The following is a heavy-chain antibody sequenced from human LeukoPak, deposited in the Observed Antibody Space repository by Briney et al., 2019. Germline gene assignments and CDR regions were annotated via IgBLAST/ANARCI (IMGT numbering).Heavy chain of an antibody. Sequence: GGSLRLSCAASGFTFSSYSMNWVRQAPGKGLEWVSSISSSSSYIYYADSVKGRFTISRDNAKNSLYLQMNSLRAEDTAVYYCARDSIAIRYYYYMDVWGKGTTVTVSS. D-gene: IGHD6-6*01. CDR3: ARDSIAIRYYYYMDV. J-gene: IGHJ6*03. CDR1: GFTFSSYS. V-gene: IGHV3-21*01. CDR2: ISSSSSYI.